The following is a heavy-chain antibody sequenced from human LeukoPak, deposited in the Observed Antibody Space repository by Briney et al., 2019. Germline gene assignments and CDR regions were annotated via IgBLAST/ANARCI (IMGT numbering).Heavy chain of an antibody. CDR1: GVSMSSRYSY. CDR3: ARHTSGTMFSY. CDR2: IENRGYT. Sequence: SETLSLTCTVPGVSMSSRYSYWGWIRQPPGVGLEWVGTIENRGYTAYNPTLQGRVTISVDASRRQCSLTLSSVTATDTAVYYCARHTSGTMFSYWGQGILATVSS. V-gene: IGHV4-39*01. D-gene: IGHD1-1*01. J-gene: IGHJ1*01.